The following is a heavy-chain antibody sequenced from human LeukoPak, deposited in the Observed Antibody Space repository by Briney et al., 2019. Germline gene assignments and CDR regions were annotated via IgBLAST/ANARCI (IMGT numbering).Heavy chain of an antibody. J-gene: IGHJ4*02. D-gene: IGHD3-22*01. V-gene: IGHV3-30-3*01. CDR3: ARDPAYYDSSGYVNY. CDR2: ISYDGSNK. Sequence: GGSLRISCAASGFTFSSYAMHWVRQAPGKGLEWVAVISYDGSNKYYADSVKGRFTISRDNSKNTLYLQMNSLRAEDTAVYYCARDPAYYDSSGYVNYWGQGTLVTVSS. CDR1: GFTFSSYA.